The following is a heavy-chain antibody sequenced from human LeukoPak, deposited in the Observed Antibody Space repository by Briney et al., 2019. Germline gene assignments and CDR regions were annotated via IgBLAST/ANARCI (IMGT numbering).Heavy chain of an antibody. CDR1: GFSFSNYW. V-gene: IGHV3-7*04. Sequence: GGSLRLSFAVSGFSFSNYWMTWVRQAPGKGLEWVANIKEDETEKHYVDSVKGRFTISRDNAQDSLYLQMNSLRAEDTAVYYCVRTYVGSFDQWGQGTLVTVSS. CDR3: VRTYVGSFDQ. D-gene: IGHD4-23*01. CDR2: IKEDETEK. J-gene: IGHJ4*02.